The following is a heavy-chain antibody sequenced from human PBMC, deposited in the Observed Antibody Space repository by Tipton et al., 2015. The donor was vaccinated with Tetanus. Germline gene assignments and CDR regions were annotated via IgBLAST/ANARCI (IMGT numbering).Heavy chain of an antibody. J-gene: IGHJ5*02. Sequence: SLRLSCAASGFTFSTYGMTWVRQAPGKGLEWVANIKHDGSTKSYVDSVKGRLTISRDNGNNSLCLQMNNLRAEDTAVYYCARVSDGGYSPWGQGTLVTVSS. D-gene: IGHD1-26*01. CDR1: GFTFSTYG. CDR2: IKHDGSTK. V-gene: IGHV3-7*03. CDR3: ARVSDGGYSP.